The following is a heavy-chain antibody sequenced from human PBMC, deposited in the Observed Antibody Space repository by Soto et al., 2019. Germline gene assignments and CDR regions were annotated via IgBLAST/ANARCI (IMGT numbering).Heavy chain of an antibody. CDR1: GFTFSSYA. V-gene: IGHV3-23*01. D-gene: IGHD6-19*01. J-gene: IGHJ4*02. CDR3: AKELPPDSSGWYPYYFDY. CDR2: ISGSGGST. Sequence: LRLSCAASGFTFSSYAMSWVRQAPGKGLEWVPAISGSGGSTYYADSVKGRFTISRDNSKNTLYLQMNSLRAEDTAVYYCAKELPPDSSGWYPYYFDYWGKGTLVTVSS.